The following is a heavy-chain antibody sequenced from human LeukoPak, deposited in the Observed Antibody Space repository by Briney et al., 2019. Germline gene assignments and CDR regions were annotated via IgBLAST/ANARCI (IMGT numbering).Heavy chain of an antibody. CDR1: GGSISSSSYY. V-gene: IGHV4-39*07. CDR3: ARMYMVRGVIGYYYYYYYMDV. Sequence: SETLSLTCTVSGGSISSSSYYWGWLRQPPGKGLEWIGSIYYSGSTYYNPSLKSRVTISVDTSKNQFSLKLSSVTAADTAVYYCARMYMVRGVIGYYYYYYYMDVWGKGTTVTISS. D-gene: IGHD3-10*01. CDR2: IYYSGST. J-gene: IGHJ6*03.